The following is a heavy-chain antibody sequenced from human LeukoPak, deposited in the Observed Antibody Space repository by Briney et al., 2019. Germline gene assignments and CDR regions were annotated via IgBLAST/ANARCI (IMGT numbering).Heavy chain of an antibody. CDR2: ISGSGGST. J-gene: IGHJ4*02. CDR3: AKDHAPVTSDYFDY. Sequence: GGSLRLSCVASGFTFSSHTMSWVRQAPGKGLEWVSAISGSGGSTYYPDSVKGRFTISRDNSKNTLYLQINSLRAEDTAVYYCAKDHAPVTSDYFDYWGQGALVTVSS. CDR1: GFTFSSHT. D-gene: IGHD4-17*01. V-gene: IGHV3-23*01.